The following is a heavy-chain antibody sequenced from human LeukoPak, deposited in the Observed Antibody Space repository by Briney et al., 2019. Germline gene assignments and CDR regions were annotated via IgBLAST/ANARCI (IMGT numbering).Heavy chain of an antibody. Sequence: SETLSLTCAVYGGSFSGYYWSWIRQPPGKGLEWIGEINHSGSTNYNPSLKSRVTISVDTSKNQFSLKLSSVTAADTAVYYCARGEGIAVYYFDYWGQETLVTVSS. V-gene: IGHV4-34*01. CDR1: GGSFSGYY. D-gene: IGHD6-19*01. J-gene: IGHJ4*02. CDR2: INHSGST. CDR3: ARGEGIAVYYFDY.